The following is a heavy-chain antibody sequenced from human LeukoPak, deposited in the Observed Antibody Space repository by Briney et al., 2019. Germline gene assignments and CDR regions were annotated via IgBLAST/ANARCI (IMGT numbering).Heavy chain of an antibody. CDR1: GFTFSSYW. D-gene: IGHD6-13*01. CDR2: INGDGRNI. CDR3: AREYVVAAAGTGGYYGMDV. J-gene: IGHJ6*02. Sequence: GGSLRLSCVASGFTFSSYWMHWVRQDPRKGLVWVSRINGDGRNINYADSVRGRFTISRDNAKNTLYLQMNTLRVEDTAVYYCAREYVVAAAGTGGYYGMDVWGQGTTVTVSS. V-gene: IGHV3-74*01.